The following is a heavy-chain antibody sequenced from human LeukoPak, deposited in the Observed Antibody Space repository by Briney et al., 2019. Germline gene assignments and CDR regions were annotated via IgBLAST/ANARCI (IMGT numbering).Heavy chain of an antibody. D-gene: IGHD3-9*01. CDR2: INHSGST. V-gene: IGHV4-34*01. Sequence: SETLSLTCAVYGGSFSGYYWSWIRQPPGKGLEWIGEINHSGSTNYNPSLKSRVTISVDTSKNQFSLKLSSVTAADTAVYYCARLDILTGYSPSDYWGQGTLVTVSS. CDR1: GGSFSGYY. J-gene: IGHJ4*02. CDR3: ARLDILTGYSPSDY.